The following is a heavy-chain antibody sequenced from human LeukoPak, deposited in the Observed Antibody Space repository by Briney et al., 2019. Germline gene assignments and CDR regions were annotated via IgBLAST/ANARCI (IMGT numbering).Heavy chain of an antibody. Sequence: GGSLRLSCAASGFTFSSYAMSWVRQAPGKGLEWVSAISGSGGSTYYADSVKGRFTISRDNSKNTLYLQMNSLRAEDTAVYYCAKDGGGRITIFGVVIYYFDYGGQGTLVTVSS. J-gene: IGHJ4*02. CDR3: AKDGGGRITIFGVVIYYFDY. CDR1: GFTFSSYA. CDR2: ISGSGGST. D-gene: IGHD3-3*01. V-gene: IGHV3-23*01.